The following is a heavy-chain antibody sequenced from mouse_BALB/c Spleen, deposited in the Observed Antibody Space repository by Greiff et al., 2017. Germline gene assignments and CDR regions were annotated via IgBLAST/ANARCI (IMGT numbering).Heavy chain of an antibody. D-gene: IGHD2-2*01. CDR1: GFNIKDTY. CDR2: IDPANGNT. CDR3: AMGNGYTGFAY. J-gene: IGHJ3*01. V-gene: IGHV14-3*02. Sequence: EVQLQQSGAELVKPGASVKLSCTASGFNIKDTYMHWVKQRPEQGLEWIGRIDPANGNTKYDPKFQGKATITADTSSNTAYLQLSSLTSEDTAVYYCAMGNGYTGFAYWGQGTLVTVSA.